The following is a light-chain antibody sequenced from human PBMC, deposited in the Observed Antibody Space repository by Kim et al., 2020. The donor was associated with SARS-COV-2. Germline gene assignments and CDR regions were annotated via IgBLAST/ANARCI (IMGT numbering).Light chain of an antibody. CDR2: GAS. V-gene: IGKV3-20*01. J-gene: IGKJ2*01. CDR3: QQYGSSLYT. CDR1: QSVSSSY. Sequence: EIVLTQSPGTLSLSPGERATLSCRASQSVSSSYLAWYQQKPGQAPRLLIYGASSRATGIPDRFSGSGSGTDFTLTISRLEPEDFAVYYCQQYGSSLYTFGQETNLEI.